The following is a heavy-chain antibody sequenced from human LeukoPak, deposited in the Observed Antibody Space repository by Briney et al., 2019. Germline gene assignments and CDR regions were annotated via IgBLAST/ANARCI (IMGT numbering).Heavy chain of an antibody. D-gene: IGHD5-18*01. V-gene: IGHV3-23*01. CDR2: ISGSGGST. CDR1: GFTFSNYA. J-gene: IGHJ4*02. CDR3: AKDRGYSYGLIDY. Sequence: PGGSLRLSCAASGFTFSNYAMSWVRQAPGKGLEWVSAISGSGGSTYYADSVKGRFTISRDNSKNTLYLQMNSLRAEDTAVYYCAKDRGYSYGLIDYWGQGTLVTVSS.